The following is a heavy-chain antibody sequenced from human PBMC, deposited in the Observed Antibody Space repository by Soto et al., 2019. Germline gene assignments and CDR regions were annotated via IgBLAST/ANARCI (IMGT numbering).Heavy chain of an antibody. V-gene: IGHV1-2*02. CDR3: ATSTYIDFNC. CDR2: INPNTGGT. D-gene: IGHD4-4*01. Sequence: ASVKVSCKASGYSFVAYYMHWVRQAPGHGLEWMGWINPNTGGTHCAPKFQGRVTMTRDRSITTAFMELNSLRYDDTAVYYCATSTYIDFNCWGRGTLVTVSS. CDR1: GYSFVAYY. J-gene: IGHJ4*02.